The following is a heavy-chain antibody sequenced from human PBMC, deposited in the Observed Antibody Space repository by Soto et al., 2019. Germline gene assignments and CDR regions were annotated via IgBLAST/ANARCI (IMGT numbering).Heavy chain of an antibody. D-gene: IGHD6-13*01. CDR2: ISFDGSNK. V-gene: IGHV3-30*03. Sequence: GGSLRLSCAVSEIIFSGYGMHWVRQAPGKGLEWVAVISFDGSNKYYADSVKGRFTISRDNSKNTLYLQMNSLRAEDTAVYYCARGFGIAAAGTSPLSDYWGQGTLVTVSS. CDR3: ARGFGIAAAGTSPLSDY. J-gene: IGHJ4*02. CDR1: EIIFSGYG.